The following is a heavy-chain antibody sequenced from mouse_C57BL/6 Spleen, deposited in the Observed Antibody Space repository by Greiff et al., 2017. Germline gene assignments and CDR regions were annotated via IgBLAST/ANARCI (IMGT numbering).Heavy chain of an antibody. V-gene: IGHV1-80*01. Sequence: QVHVKQSGAELVKPGASVKISCKASGYAFSSYWMNWVKQRPGKGLEWIGQIYPGDGDTNYNGKFKGKATLTADKSSSTAYMQLSSLTSEDSAVYFCARDYYYGSSYVNFDYWGQGTTLTVSS. CDR1: GYAFSSYW. CDR3: ARDYYYGSSYVNFDY. D-gene: IGHD1-1*01. J-gene: IGHJ2*01. CDR2: IYPGDGDT.